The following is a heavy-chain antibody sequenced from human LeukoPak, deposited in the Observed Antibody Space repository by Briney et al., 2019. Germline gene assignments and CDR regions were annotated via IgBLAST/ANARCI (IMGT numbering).Heavy chain of an antibody. Sequence: PGGSLRLSCAASGFTFSSYWMSWVRQAPGKGLEWVANIKQDGSEKYYVDSVKGRFTISRDNAKNSLYLQMNSLRAEDTAVYYCARELRDGYNYGVVDYWGQGTLVTVSS. J-gene: IGHJ4*02. D-gene: IGHD5-24*01. CDR3: ARELRDGYNYGVVDY. CDR1: GFTFSSYW. CDR2: IKQDGSEK. V-gene: IGHV3-7*01.